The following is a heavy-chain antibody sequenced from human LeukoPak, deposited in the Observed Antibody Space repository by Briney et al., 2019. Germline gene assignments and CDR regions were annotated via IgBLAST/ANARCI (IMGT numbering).Heavy chain of an antibody. J-gene: IGHJ4*02. CDR2: IYYSGST. CDR3: ARHPTFYDILTGAYFDY. V-gene: IGHV4-59*08. CDR1: GGSFSTFY. Sequence: SETLSLTCTVSGGSFSTFYWSWLRQPPGKGLEWIGYIYYSGSTNYNPSLESRVTISVDTSKSQFSLKLRFVTAADTAVYYCARHPTFYDILTGAYFDYWGQGTLVTVSS. D-gene: IGHD3-9*01.